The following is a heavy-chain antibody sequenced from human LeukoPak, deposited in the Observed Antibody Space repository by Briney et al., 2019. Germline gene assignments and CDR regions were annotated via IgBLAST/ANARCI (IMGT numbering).Heavy chain of an antibody. V-gene: IGHV1-2*02. CDR1: GYTFTGYY. CDR3: AREEFMTTVTTGFDP. Sequence: ASVKVSCKASGYTFTGYYMHWVRQAPGQRLEWMGWINPNSGGTNYAQKFQGRVTMTRDTSISTAYMELSRLRSDDTAVYYCAREEFMTTVTTGFDPWGQGTLVTVAS. CDR2: INPNSGGT. D-gene: IGHD4-17*01. J-gene: IGHJ5*02.